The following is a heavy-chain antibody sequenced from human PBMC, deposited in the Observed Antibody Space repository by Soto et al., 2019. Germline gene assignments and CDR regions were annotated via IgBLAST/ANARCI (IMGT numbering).Heavy chain of an antibody. V-gene: IGHV1-3*01. CDR3: GGVFRGGDGAWFPP. CDR1: GYTFTSYA. D-gene: IGHD2-21*02. CDR2: INAGNGNT. Sequence: QVQLVQSGAEVKKPGASVKVSCKASGYTFTSYAMHWVRQAPGQRLEWMGWINAGNGNTKYSQKFQGRVTITRDTPASTPYMELGSLRSEERGVYYWGGVFRGGDGAWFPPGGQGTLSTVPP. J-gene: IGHJ5*02.